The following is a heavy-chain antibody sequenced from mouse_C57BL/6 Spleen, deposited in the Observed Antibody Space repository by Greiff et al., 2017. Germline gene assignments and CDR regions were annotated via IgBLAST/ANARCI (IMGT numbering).Heavy chain of an antibody. Sequence: EVQLQQSGPELVKPGASVKISCKASGYTFTDYYMNWVKQSHGKSLEWIGDINPNNGGTSYNQKFKGKATLTVDKSSSTAYMELRSLTSEDSAVYYCLYGSRYYFDYWGQGTTLTVSS. V-gene: IGHV1-26*01. CDR2: INPNNGGT. J-gene: IGHJ2*01. CDR1: GYTFTDYY. CDR3: LYGSRYYFDY. D-gene: IGHD1-1*01.